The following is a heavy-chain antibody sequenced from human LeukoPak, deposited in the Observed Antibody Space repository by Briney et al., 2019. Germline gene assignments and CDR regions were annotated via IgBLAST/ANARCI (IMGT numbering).Heavy chain of an antibody. J-gene: IGHJ6*02. Sequence: ASVKVSCKASGYTFTGYYMHWVRQAPGQGLEWMGWINPNSGGTNYAQKFQGWVTMTRDTSISTAYMELSRLRSDDTAVYYCARACIADTYGMDVWGQGTTVTVSS. D-gene: IGHD6-13*01. CDR1: GYTFTGYY. CDR2: INPNSGGT. V-gene: IGHV1-2*04. CDR3: ARACIADTYGMDV.